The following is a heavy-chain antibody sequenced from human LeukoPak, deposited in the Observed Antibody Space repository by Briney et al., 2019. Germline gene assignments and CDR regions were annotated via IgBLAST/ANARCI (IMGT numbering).Heavy chain of an antibody. CDR1: GYSFTDYW. J-gene: IGHJ2*01. Sequence: GESLKISCKGSGYSFTDYWIGWVRQMPGKGLEWMGIIYPSDSDTKYSPSFQGQVTISVDKSISTAYLQWSSLKISDSAMYYCEKGYRYFDLWGRGTLLTVSS. CDR3: EKGYRYFDL. CDR2: IYPSDSDT. V-gene: IGHV5-51*01.